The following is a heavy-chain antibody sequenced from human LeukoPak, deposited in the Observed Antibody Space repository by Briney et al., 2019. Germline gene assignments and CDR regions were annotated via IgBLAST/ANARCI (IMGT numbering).Heavy chain of an antibody. CDR2: IYHSGST. CDR3: ARGGTMVRGVIRDYYYYYMDV. Sequence: PSGTLSLTCAVSGYSISSGYYWGWIRQPPGKGLEWIGSIYHSGSTYYNPSLKSRVTISVDTSKNQFSLKLSSVTAADTAVYYCARGGTMVRGVIRDYYYYYMDVWGKGTTVTVSS. V-gene: IGHV4-38-2*01. J-gene: IGHJ6*03. D-gene: IGHD3-10*01. CDR1: GYSISSGYY.